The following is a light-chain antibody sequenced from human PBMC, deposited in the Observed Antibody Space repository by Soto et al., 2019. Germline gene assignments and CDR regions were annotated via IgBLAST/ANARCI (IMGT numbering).Light chain of an antibody. CDR1: SSNIGAGVD. CDR3: QSYDTSLSGWV. V-gene: IGLV1-40*01. Sequence: QLVLTQPPSVSGAPGQGVTISCTGSSSNIGAGVDVHWYQQLPGTAPKPLIYGDNNRPSGVPDRFSGSKSGTSASLAITGLQAEDEADYYCQSYDTSLSGWVFGGGTKLT. J-gene: IGLJ3*02. CDR2: GDN.